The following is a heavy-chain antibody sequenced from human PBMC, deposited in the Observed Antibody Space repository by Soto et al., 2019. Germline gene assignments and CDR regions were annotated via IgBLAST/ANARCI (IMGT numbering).Heavy chain of an antibody. V-gene: IGHV4-59*01. Sequence: PSETLSLTCTVSGGSISSYYWSWIRQPPGKGLEWIGYIYYSGSTNYNPSLKSRVTISVDTSKNQFSLKLSSVTAADTAVYYCASGTTVTNIDYWGQGTLVTVSS. CDR3: ASGTTVTNIDY. CDR1: GGSISSYY. D-gene: IGHD4-17*01. J-gene: IGHJ4*02. CDR2: IYYSGST.